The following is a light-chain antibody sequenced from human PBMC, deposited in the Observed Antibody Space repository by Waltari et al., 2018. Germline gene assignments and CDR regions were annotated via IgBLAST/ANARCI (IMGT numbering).Light chain of an antibody. V-gene: IGKV3-11*01. Sequence: EIVLTQSPATLSLSPGVRATLSCRPSHSISTYLAWYQQRHGQAPRLLFYDASTRASGIPARFSGSGSGTDFTLTISSLEPEDFAVYYCQQRSDWPLAFGGGTKVEI. CDR3: QQRSDWPLA. CDR1: HSISTY. CDR2: DAS. J-gene: IGKJ4*01.